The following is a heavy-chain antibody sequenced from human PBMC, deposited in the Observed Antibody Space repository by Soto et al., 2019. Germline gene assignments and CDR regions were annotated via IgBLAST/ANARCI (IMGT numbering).Heavy chain of an antibody. CDR1: GFTFSSYG. V-gene: IGHV3-33*01. D-gene: IGHD1-20*01. CDR2: IWYDGSNK. J-gene: IGHJ4*02. CDR3: ARDLHHNWNDVGYFDY. Sequence: QVQLVESGGGVVQPGRSLRLSCAASGFTFSSYGMHWVRQAPGKGLEWVAVIWYDGSNKYYADSVKGRFTISRDNSKNTLYLQMNSLRAEDTAVYYCARDLHHNWNDVGYFDYWGQGTLVTVSS.